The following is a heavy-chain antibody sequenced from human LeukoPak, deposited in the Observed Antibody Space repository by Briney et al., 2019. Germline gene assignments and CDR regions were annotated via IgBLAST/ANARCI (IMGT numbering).Heavy chain of an antibody. CDR2: IKKDGSEK. D-gene: IGHD1-7*01. CDR3: AREMGWNYGDY. J-gene: IGHJ4*02. CDR1: GFTFSSYW. Sequence: GGSLRLSCAASGFTFSSYWMTWVRQAPGKGLEWVATIKKDGSEKYYVDSVKGRFTISRDNAKNSLYLQMNSLGAEDTAVYYCAREMGWNYGDYWGQGTLVTVSS. V-gene: IGHV3-7*05.